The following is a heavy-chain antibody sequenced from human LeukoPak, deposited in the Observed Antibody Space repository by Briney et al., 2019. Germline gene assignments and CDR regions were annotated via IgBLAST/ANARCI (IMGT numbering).Heavy chain of an antibody. Sequence: PGGSLRLSCAASGFTFSSYSMNWVRQAPGKGLEWVSSISSSSSYIYYADSVKGRFTISRDNAKNSLYLQMNSLRAEDTAVCYCARARYSSGWYENWGQGTLVAVSS. J-gene: IGHJ4*02. CDR1: GFTFSSYS. CDR2: ISSSSSYI. CDR3: ARARYSSGWYEN. V-gene: IGHV3-21*01. D-gene: IGHD6-19*01.